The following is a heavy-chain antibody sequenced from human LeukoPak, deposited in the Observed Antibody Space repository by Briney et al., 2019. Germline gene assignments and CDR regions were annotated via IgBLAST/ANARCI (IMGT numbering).Heavy chain of an antibody. J-gene: IGHJ3*02. CDR3: ARDIVVVVAATHDAFDI. CDR2: INPNSGGT. V-gene: IGHV1-2*02. D-gene: IGHD2-15*01. Sequence: ASVKVSCKASGYTFTGYDMHWVRQAPGQGLEWMGWINPNSGGTNYAQKFQGRVTMTRDTSISTAYMELGRLRSDDTALYYCARDIVVVVAATHDAFDIWGQGTMVTVSS. CDR1: GYTFTGYD.